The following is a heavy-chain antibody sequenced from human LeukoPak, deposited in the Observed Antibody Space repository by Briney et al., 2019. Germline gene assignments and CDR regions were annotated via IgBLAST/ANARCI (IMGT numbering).Heavy chain of an antibody. V-gene: IGHV4-59*08. CDR3: ARRGSGTYFLDY. D-gene: IGHD1-26*01. J-gene: IGHJ4*02. CDR2: IYYSGTT. CDR1: GGSISSYY. Sequence: KPSETLSLTCTVSGGSISSYYWSWIRQPPGKRLEWIGYIYYSGTTNYNPSLKSRVTISVDTSKNQFSLKLSSVTAADTAVYYCARRGSGTYFLDYWGQGTLVTVSS.